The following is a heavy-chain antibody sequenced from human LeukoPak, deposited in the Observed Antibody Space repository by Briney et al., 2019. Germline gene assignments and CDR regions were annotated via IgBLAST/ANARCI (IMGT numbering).Heavy chain of an antibody. Sequence: SETLSLTCAVYGGSFSGYYWSWIRQPPGKGLEWIGEINHSGSTNYNPSLKSRVTISVGTSKNQFSLKLSSVTAADTAVYYCARRLDGPFDYWGQGTLVTVSS. CDR3: ARRLDGPFDY. CDR2: INHSGST. CDR1: GGSFSGYY. V-gene: IGHV4-34*01. J-gene: IGHJ4*02. D-gene: IGHD5-12*01.